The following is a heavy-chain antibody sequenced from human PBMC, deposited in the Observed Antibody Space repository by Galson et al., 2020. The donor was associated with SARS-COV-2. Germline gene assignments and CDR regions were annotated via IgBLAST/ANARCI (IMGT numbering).Heavy chain of an antibody. CDR3: ATAIYSNGFDF. D-gene: IGHD3-22*01. CDR2: MNPNTGDT. CDR1: GYPFTTYD. V-gene: IGHV1-8*01. Sequence: GESLKISCKASGYPFTTYDINWVRQAAGHGLEWMGWMNPNTGDTGYAQRFQGKITMTRNTSITTAYMELSSLRSEDTAVYYCATAIYSNGFDFWGQGGLVTVSS. J-gene: IGHJ4*02.